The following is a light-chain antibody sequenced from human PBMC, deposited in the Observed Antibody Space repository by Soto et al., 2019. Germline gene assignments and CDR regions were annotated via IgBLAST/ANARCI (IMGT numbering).Light chain of an antibody. Sequence: QSGLTQPASVSGSRGQSINISCTGTSSDIGGYNYVSLYQQQPGKATKLIISEVTNRPSGVSNHFSGSKSGNTSSLTISGLQTEYDSYYYCCLYTITSTPVVFG. CDR1: SSDIGGYNY. CDR3: CLYTITSTPVV. J-gene: IGLJ1*01. V-gene: IGLV2-14*01. CDR2: EVT.